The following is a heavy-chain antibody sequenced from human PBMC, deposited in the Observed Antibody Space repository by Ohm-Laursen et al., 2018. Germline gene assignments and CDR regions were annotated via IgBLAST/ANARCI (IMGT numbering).Heavy chain of an antibody. D-gene: IGHD2/OR15-2a*01. CDR3: ARMDNSWNLDY. V-gene: IGHV4-61*01. CDR2: IYYSGST. CDR1: GGSVSSGSYY. Sequence: SETLSLTCTVSGGSVSSGSYYWSWIRQTPGKGLEWIGYIYYSGSTNYNPSLKSRVTMSVDTSKNQFSLRLSSVTAVDTDVYYCARMDNSWNLDYWGQGTLVIVSS. J-gene: IGHJ4*02.